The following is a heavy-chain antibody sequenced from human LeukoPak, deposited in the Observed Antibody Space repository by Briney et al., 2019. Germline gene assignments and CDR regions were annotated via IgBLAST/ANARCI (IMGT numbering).Heavy chain of an antibody. CDR2: INHSGST. J-gene: IGHJ4*02. CDR1: GGSFSGYY. V-gene: IGHV4-34*01. D-gene: IGHD6-19*01. Sequence: SETLSLTCAVYGGSFSGYYWSWIRQPPGKGLEWIGEINHSGSTNYNPSLKSRVTISVDTSKNQFSLKLSFVTAADTAVYYCAREAVAGIDYWGQGTLVTVSS. CDR3: AREAVAGIDY.